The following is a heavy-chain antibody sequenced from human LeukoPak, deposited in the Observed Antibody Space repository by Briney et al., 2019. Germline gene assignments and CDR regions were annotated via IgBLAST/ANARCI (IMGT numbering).Heavy chain of an antibody. CDR2: ISGSGGVI. V-gene: IGHV3-23*01. CDR1: GFTFRNYV. Sequence: GGSLRLSCAASGFTFRNYVMSWVRQAPGKGLEWVSAISGSGGVIHYTDSVKGRFTISRDRTKNTVSLQVNSLRAEDTAVYYCAKGSHFANCGQGTLVTVSS. J-gene: IGHJ4*02. CDR3: AKGSHFAN.